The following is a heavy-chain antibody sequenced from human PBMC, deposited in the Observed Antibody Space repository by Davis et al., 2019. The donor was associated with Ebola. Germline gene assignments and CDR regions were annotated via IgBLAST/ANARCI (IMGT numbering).Heavy chain of an antibody. J-gene: IGHJ4*02. V-gene: IGHV3-74*01. CDR2: MNSDGSGT. CDR1: GFTFSDST. CDR3: VTGLMGGTNY. D-gene: IGHD1-26*01. Sequence: GESLKISCAASGFTFSDSTMNWVRQAPGKGLAWVSRMNSDGSGTSYADSVKGRFTISRDNAKNTLYLQMNSLRAEDTAVYYCVTGLMGGTNYWGQGTLVTVSS.